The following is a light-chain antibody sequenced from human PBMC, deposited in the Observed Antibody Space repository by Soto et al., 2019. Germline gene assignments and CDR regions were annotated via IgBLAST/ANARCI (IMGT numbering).Light chain of an antibody. CDR2: EVS. CDR3: CSYAGSSTYV. V-gene: IGLV2-23*02. J-gene: IGLJ1*01. CDR1: SSDVGSYDL. Sequence: QSVLTQPASVSGSPGQSITISCTGTSSDVGSYDLVSWYQQYPGKAPKLMTYEVSKRTSGISNRFSGSKSGNTASPTISGLQAEDEADYYCCSYAGSSTYVFGTGTKVTVL.